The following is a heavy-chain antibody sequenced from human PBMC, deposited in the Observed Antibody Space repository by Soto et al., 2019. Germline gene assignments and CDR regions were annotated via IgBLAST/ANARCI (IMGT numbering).Heavy chain of an antibody. CDR1: GYSFTSYW. V-gene: IGHV5-51*01. CDR3: ARTDYLFSTLTYYFDY. D-gene: IGHD3-16*01. CDR2: IYPGDSDT. J-gene: IGHJ4*02. Sequence: GESLKISCKGSGYSFTSYWIGWVRQMPGKGLEWMGIIYPGDSDTRYSPSFQGQVTISADKSINTAYMELSRLTSDDTAMYYCARTDYLFSTLTYYFDYWGQGTLVTVS.